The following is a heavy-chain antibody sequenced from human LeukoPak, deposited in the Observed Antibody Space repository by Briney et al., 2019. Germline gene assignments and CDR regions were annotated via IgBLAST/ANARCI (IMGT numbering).Heavy chain of an antibody. CDR2: IRFDGSNK. V-gene: IGHV3-30*02. D-gene: IGHD3-22*01. Sequence: PGGSLRLSCAASGSTFSSYGMHWVRQAPGKGLEWVAFIRFDGSNKYYADSVKGRFTISRDNSKNTLYLQMNSLRAEDTAVYYCAKGNYYDSSGYSYFDYWGQGTLVTVSS. CDR3: AKGNYYDSSGYSYFDY. J-gene: IGHJ4*02. CDR1: GSTFSSYG.